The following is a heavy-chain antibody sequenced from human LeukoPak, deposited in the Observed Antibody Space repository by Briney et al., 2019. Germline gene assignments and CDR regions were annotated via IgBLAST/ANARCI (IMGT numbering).Heavy chain of an antibody. CDR1: GYSFTSYW. D-gene: IGHD3-22*01. Sequence: GESLKTSCKGSGYSFTSYWIGWVRQMPGKGLEWMGIIYPGDSDTRYSPSFQGQVTISADKSISTAYLQWSSLKASDTAMYYCAIHDSSSGYPFDYWGQGTLVTVSS. CDR2: IYPGDSDT. J-gene: IGHJ4*02. CDR3: AIHDSSSGYPFDY. V-gene: IGHV5-51*01.